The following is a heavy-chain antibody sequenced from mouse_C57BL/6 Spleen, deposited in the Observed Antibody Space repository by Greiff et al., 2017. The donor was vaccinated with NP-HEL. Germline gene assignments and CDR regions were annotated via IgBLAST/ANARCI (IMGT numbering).Heavy chain of an antibody. Sequence: VQLQQSGAELVRLGASVKLSCTASGFNIKDYYMHWVKQRPEQGLEWIGRIDPEDGDTEYAPKFQGKATMTADTASNTAYLQLSSLTSEDTAVYYCTNPYDYDGPGFAYWGQGTLVTVSA. J-gene: IGHJ3*01. D-gene: IGHD2-4*01. CDR3: TNPYDYDGPGFAY. CDR2: IDPEDGDT. CDR1: GFNIKDYY. V-gene: IGHV14-1*01.